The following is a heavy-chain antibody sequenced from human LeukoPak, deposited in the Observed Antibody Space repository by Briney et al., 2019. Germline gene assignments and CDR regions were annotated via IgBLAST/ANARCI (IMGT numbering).Heavy chain of an antibody. CDR1: GFTFSNAW. V-gene: IGHV3-15*01. D-gene: IGHD4-17*01. CDR3: TTTHYGDYVLVGFDY. J-gene: IGHJ4*02. Sequence: KPGGSLRLSCAASGFTFSNAWMSWVRQAPGKGLEWVGRIKSKTDGGTTDYAAPVKARFTISRDDSKNTLYPQMNSLKTEDTAVYYCTTTHYGDYVLVGFDYWGQGTLVTVSS. CDR2: IKSKTDGGTT.